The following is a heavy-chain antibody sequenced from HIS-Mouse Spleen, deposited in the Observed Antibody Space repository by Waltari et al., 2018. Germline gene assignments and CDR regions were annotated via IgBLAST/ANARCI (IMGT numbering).Heavy chain of an antibody. J-gene: IGHJ6*02. CDR2: IYYSGSR. CDR1: GGSISSSSYY. Sequence: QLQLQESGPGLVKPSETLSLTCTVSGGSISSSSYYWGWIRQPPGKGLEWIGSIYYSGSRYHSPSLKSRVTISVDTSKNQFSLKLSSVTAADTAVYYCARDPTVTGYYYYGMDVWGQGTTVTVSS. V-gene: IGHV4-39*07. CDR3: ARDPTVTGYYYYGMDV. D-gene: IGHD4-4*01.